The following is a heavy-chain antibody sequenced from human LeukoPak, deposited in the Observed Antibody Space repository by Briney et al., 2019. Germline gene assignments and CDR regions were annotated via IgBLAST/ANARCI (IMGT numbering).Heavy chain of an antibody. V-gene: IGHV3-23*01. J-gene: IGHJ4*02. D-gene: IGHD4-11*01. CDR3: AKGYSNPSHFDF. Sequence: GGSLRLSCAASGFSFSSYAMSWVRQAPGKGLEWVSTISRSGDNPYYADSVKGRFTISRDNSKSNLYLQMNSLRVEDTAVYFCAKGYSNPSHFDFWGQGTLVAVSS. CDR2: ISRSGDNP. CDR1: GFSFSSYA.